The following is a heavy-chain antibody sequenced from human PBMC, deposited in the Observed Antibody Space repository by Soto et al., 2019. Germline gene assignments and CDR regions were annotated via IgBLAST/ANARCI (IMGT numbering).Heavy chain of an antibody. D-gene: IGHD5-12*01. J-gene: IGHJ3*02. CDR3: ANIGRSDRAFDI. Sequence: PVGSLRPSCAASGFTFSSYWMSWVRQAPGKGLEWVANIKPDGSEKIYVDSVKGRFTISRDNAKNSLYLQMNNLRAEDTAVYYCANIGRSDRAFDIWGQGTMVTVSS. CDR2: IKPDGSEK. V-gene: IGHV3-7*01. CDR1: GFTFSSYW.